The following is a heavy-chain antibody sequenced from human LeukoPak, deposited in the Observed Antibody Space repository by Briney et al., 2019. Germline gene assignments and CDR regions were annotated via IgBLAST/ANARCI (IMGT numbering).Heavy chain of an antibody. Sequence: QPGGSLRLSCAASGFTFSSHSMNWVRQAPGKGLEWISYISSSSGSIDYADSVEGRFAISRDNAKNSLYLQMNNLRAEDTAVYYCARGYGSGSYCAFDMWGQGTMVTVSS. CDR3: ARGYGSGSYCAFDM. CDR2: ISSSSGSI. V-gene: IGHV3-48*01. CDR1: GFTFSSHS. D-gene: IGHD3-10*01. J-gene: IGHJ3*02.